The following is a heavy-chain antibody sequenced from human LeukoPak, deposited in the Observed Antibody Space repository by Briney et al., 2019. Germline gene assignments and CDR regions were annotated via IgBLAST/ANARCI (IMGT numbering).Heavy chain of an antibody. CDR2: INPNSGGT. D-gene: IGHD4-11*01. Sequence: ASVKVSCKASGYTFTGYYIHWVRQAPGQGREWMGRINPNSGGTNYAQKFQGRVTMTRDTSISTAYMELSRLRSDDTAVYYCARENFYYSFDYWSQGTLVTVSS. CDR1: GYTFTGYY. V-gene: IGHV1-2*06. CDR3: ARENFYYSFDY. J-gene: IGHJ4*02.